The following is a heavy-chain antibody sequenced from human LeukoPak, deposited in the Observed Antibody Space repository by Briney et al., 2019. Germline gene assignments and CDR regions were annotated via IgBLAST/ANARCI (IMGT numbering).Heavy chain of an antibody. V-gene: IGHV3-30*02. D-gene: IGHD1-26*01. CDR3: AKDYEPLVGVHRWGDWFDP. Sequence: GGSLRLSCAAAGFTFSSYGMHWVRQAPGKGLEWVAFIRYDGSNKYQADSVKGRFTISRDNSKNTLYLQMNSLRAEDTAVYYCAKDYEPLVGVHRWGDWFDPWGQGTLVTVSS. J-gene: IGHJ5*02. CDR1: GFTFSSYG. CDR2: IRYDGSNK.